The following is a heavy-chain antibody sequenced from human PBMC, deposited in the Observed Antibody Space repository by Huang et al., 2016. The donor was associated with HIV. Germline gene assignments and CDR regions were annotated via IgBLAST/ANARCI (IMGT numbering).Heavy chain of an antibody. Sequence: EVELVESGGGLVKPGGSLSLSCAASGFAFSSYGMNWVRQAPGKGIEWVTFIGRDSSDIDYADSGKGRVTISRDNAKSSIYRQLDSLRAEDTAVYYCAYQQWLVGGLNHWGQGTLVVVSS. CDR2: IGRDSSDI. V-gene: IGHV3-21*02. D-gene: IGHD6-19*01. J-gene: IGHJ5*02. CDR1: GFAFSSYG. CDR3: AYQQWLVGGLNH.